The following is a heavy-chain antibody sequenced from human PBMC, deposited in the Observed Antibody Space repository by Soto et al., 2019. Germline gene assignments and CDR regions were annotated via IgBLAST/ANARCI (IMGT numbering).Heavy chain of an antibody. Sequence: SETLSLTCTVSGGSISSYYWSWIRQPPGKGLEWIGYIYYSGSTNYNSSLKSRVTISVDTSKNQFSLKLSSVTAADTAVYYCARAYWSPPGDIVTTGFDYWGQGILVTVSS. CDR3: ARAYWSPPGDIVTTGFDY. V-gene: IGHV4-59*01. D-gene: IGHD5-12*01. CDR2: IYYSGST. CDR1: GGSISSYY. J-gene: IGHJ4*02.